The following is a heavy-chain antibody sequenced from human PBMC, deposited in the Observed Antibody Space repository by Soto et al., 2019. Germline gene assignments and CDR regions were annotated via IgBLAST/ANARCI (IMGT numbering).Heavy chain of an antibody. V-gene: IGHV3-9*01. Sequence: PGGSLRLSCAASGFTFDDYAMHWVRQAPGKGLEWVSGISWNSGSIGYADSVKGRFTISRDNAKNSLYLQMNSLRAEDTALYYCAKDISYRVLWFGEVDYWGQGTLVTVSS. CDR1: GFTFDDYA. CDR2: ISWNSGSI. CDR3: AKDISYRVLWFGEVDY. D-gene: IGHD3-10*01. J-gene: IGHJ4*02.